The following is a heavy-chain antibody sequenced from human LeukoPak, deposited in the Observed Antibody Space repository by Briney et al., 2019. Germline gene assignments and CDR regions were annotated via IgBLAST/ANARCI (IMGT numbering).Heavy chain of an antibody. D-gene: IGHD6-19*01. Sequence: GGSLRLSCAASGFTFSRDVFHWVRQAPGKGLEWVAFIRYDGSNKYYADSVKGRFTISRDNSKNTLYLQMNSLRAEDTAVYYCAKLDSSGWYGDYWGQGTLVTVSS. CDR2: IRYDGSNK. CDR3: AKLDSSGWYGDY. J-gene: IGHJ4*02. V-gene: IGHV3-30*02. CDR1: GFTFSRDV.